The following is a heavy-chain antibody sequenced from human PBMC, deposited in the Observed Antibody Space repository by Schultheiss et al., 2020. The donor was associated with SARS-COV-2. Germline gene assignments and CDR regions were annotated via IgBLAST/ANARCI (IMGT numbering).Heavy chain of an antibody. CDR2: ISSSGSTI. D-gene: IGHD1/OR15-1a*01. J-gene: IGHJ4*02. CDR3: ATRVRWDLYGTPDY. V-gene: IGHV3-48*03. CDR1: GFTFSSYE. Sequence: GGSLRLSCAASGFTFSSYEMNWVRQAPGKGLEWISYISSSGSTIYYADSVKGRFTISRDNAKNSLYLQMSSLGAEDSGIYYCATRVRWDLYGTPDYWGQGTLVTVSS.